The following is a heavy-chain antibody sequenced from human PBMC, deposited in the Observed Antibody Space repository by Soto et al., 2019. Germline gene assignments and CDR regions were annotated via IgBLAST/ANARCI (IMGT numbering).Heavy chain of an antibody. CDR3: ARQPYSSSCYYYYGMDV. V-gene: IGHV4-39*01. CDR2: IYYSGST. CDR1: GGTISSSSYH. D-gene: IGHD6-6*01. Sequence: PSETLRLTYSVSGGTISSSSYHWGWIRQPPGKGLEWIGSIYYSGSTYYNPSLKSRVTISVDTSKNQFSLKLSSVTAADTAVYYCARQPYSSSCYYYYGMDVWRQGTTVTGSS. J-gene: IGHJ6*02.